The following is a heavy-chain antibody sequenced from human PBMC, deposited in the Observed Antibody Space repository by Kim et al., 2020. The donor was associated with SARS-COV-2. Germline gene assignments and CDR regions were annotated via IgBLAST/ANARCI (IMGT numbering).Heavy chain of an antibody. J-gene: IGHJ3*02. Sequence: GGSLRLSCAASGFTFSSYSMNWVRQAPGKGLEWVSSISSSSSYIYYADSVKGRFTISRDNAKNSLYLQMNSLRAEDTAVYYCARAQLWLLGVPFDAFDIWGQGTMVTVSS. CDR1: GFTFSSYS. CDR2: ISSSSSYI. CDR3: ARAQLWLLGVPFDAFDI. V-gene: IGHV3-21*01. D-gene: IGHD5-18*01.